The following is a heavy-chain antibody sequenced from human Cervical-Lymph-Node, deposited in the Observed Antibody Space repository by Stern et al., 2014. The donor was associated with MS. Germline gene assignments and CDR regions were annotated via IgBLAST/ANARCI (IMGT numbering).Heavy chain of an antibody. D-gene: IGHD4-23*01. Sequence: QVQLVQSGAEVKKPGSSVKVSCKASGGPFSTNGISWVRQAPGQGLEWMGAMVPVFGRSNYAQKFQGRVTITADEVTTTAYLELSSLRSEDTAIYYCAREHHGGNFASWGQGTLVTVSS. CDR2: MVPVFGRS. J-gene: IGHJ4*02. CDR1: GGPFSTNG. CDR3: AREHHGGNFAS. V-gene: IGHV1-69*01.